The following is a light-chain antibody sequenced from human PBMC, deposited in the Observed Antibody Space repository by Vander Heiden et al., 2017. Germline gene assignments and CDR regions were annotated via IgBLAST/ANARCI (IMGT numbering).Light chain of an antibody. CDR1: QSLVLSDGNTY. CDR2: KVS. Sequence: DVVMTQSPLPLPVTLGQAAPISRRARQSLVLSDGNTYLNWFHQRPGQSPRRLIYKVSNRDSGVPDRFSASESGTDFTLKISRVEAEDVGVYYCMQASHWPYTFGQGTKLEIK. J-gene: IGKJ2*01. CDR3: MQASHWPYT. V-gene: IGKV2-30*02.